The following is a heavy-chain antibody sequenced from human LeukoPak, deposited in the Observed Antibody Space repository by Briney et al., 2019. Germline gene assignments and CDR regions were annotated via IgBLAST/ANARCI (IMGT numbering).Heavy chain of an antibody. J-gene: IGHJ4*02. CDR3: ARASGSGSYGFIYFDY. V-gene: IGHV1-69*13. CDR2: IIPIFGTA. Sequence: ASVKVSCKASGGTFSSYAISWVRQAPGQGLEWMGGIIPIFGTANYAQKFQGRVTITADESTSTAYMELSSLRSEDTAVYYCARASGSGSYGFIYFDYRGQGTLVTVSS. CDR1: GGTFSSYA. D-gene: IGHD3-10*01.